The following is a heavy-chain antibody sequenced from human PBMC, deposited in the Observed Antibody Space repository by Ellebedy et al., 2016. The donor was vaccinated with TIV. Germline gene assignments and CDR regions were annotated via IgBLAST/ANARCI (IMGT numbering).Heavy chain of an antibody. CDR2: IFSSGTT. J-gene: IGHJ4*02. CDR3: ARGIGYSYDYYADY. V-gene: IGHV4-59*01. CDR1: GGSIRNYF. D-gene: IGHD5-18*01. Sequence: MPSETLSLTCTVSGGSIRNYFWSWIRQPPGKGLEWSGYIFSSGTTTYNPSLMSRGTISLDSSKNQFSLRLSPVTAADTAVYYCARGIGYSYDYYADYWGQGTLVTVSS.